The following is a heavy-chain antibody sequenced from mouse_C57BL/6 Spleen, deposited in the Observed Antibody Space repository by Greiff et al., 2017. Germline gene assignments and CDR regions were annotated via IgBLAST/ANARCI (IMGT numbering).Heavy chain of an antibody. J-gene: IGHJ1*03. Sequence: QVQLKQPGAELVKPGASVKMSCKASGYTFTSYWITWVKQRPGQGLEWIGDIYPGSGSTNYNEKFKSKATLTVDTSSSAAYMQLSSLTSEDSAVYYCARGLYGSSGGYFDVWGTGTTVTVSS. V-gene: IGHV1-55*01. CDR3: ARGLYGSSGGYFDV. CDR1: GYTFTSYW. D-gene: IGHD1-1*01. CDR2: IYPGSGST.